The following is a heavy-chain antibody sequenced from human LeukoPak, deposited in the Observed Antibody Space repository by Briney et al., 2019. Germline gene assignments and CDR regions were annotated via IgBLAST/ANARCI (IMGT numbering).Heavy chain of an antibody. V-gene: IGHV4-39*07. Sequence: PSETLSLTCTVSGGSISSGDYYWSWIRQPPGKGLEWIGEINHSGSTNYNPSLKSRVTISVDTSKIQFSLKLNSVTAADTAVYYCARGSPDGYCEYWGQGTLVTVSS. CDR2: INHSGST. CDR3: ARGSPDGYCEY. J-gene: IGHJ4*02. D-gene: IGHD2-2*03. CDR1: GGSISSGDYY.